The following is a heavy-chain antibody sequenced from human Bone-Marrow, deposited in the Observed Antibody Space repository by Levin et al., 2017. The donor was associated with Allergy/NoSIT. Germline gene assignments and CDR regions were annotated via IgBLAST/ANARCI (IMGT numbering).Heavy chain of an antibody. D-gene: IGHD3-3*01. J-gene: IGHJ2*01. CDR2: IYYSGST. CDR3: ARVFGVVIMYGYFDL. Sequence: LRLSCTVSGGSISSGGYYWSWIRQHPGKGLEWIGYIYYSGSTYYNPSLKSRVTISVDTSKNQFSLKLSSVTAADTAVYYCARVFGVVIMYGYFDLWGRGTLVTVSS. V-gene: IGHV4-31*03. CDR1: GGSISSGGYY.